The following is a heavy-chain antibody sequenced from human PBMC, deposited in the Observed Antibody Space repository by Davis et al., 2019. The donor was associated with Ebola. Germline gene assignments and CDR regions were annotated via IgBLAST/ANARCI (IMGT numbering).Heavy chain of an antibody. V-gene: IGHV3-23*01. CDR2: VGITDKT. J-gene: IGHJ4*02. D-gene: IGHD5-12*01. CDR3: ARDYIVFDY. Sequence: GGSLRLSCAASGFTFSSYAMSWVRQAPGKGLEWVSSVGITDKTYYTESVKGRFTISRDNSKNTVFLQMNSLRAEDTAVYYCARDYIVFDYWGQGTLVTVSS. CDR1: GFTFSSYA.